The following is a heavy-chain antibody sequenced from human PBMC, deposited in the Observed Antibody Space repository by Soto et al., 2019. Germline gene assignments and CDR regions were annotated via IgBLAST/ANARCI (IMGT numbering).Heavy chain of an antibody. CDR3: ARDKGSGSYNRRYYYCTDV. Sequence: SETLSLTCAVYGGSFSDNFWSWIRQPPGKGLEWIGEFNRSGSTNYIPSLKSRVTISVDTSKNQFSLKLSSVSAAETAVYYCARDKGSGSYNRRYYYCTDVPGKVTTVTVSS. CDR2: FNRSGST. V-gene: IGHV4-34*01. CDR1: GGSFSDNF. J-gene: IGHJ6*04. D-gene: IGHD3-10*01.